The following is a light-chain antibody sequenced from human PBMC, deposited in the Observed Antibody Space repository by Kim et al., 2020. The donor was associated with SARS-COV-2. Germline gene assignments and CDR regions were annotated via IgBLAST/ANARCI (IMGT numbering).Light chain of an antibody. CDR1: QSVSSSY. CDR2: GAS. J-gene: IGKJ1*01. V-gene: IGKV3D-7*01. Sequence: PGERVTLSCRASQSVSSSYLTWYQQKPGQAPRLLIYGASTRATGIPARFSGSGSGTDFTLTISSLQPDDFAVYYCQQDYNLPRTFGQGTKV. CDR3: QQDYNLPRT.